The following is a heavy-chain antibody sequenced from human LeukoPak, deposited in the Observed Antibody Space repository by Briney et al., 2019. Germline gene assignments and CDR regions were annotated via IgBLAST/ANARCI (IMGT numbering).Heavy chain of an antibody. V-gene: IGHV4-61*01. CDR3: ARDWEAAAGPFDY. CDR2: IYYSGST. Sequence: KPSETLSLTCTVSGGSISSSSYYWGWIRQPPGKGLEWIGYIYYSGSTNYNPSLKSRVTISVDTSKNQFSLKLSSVTAADTAVYYCARDWEAAAGPFDYWGQGTLVTVSS. J-gene: IGHJ4*02. D-gene: IGHD6-13*01. CDR1: GGSISSSSYY.